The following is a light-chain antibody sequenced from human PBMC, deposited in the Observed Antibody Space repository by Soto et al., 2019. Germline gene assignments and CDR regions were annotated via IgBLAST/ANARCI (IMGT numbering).Light chain of an antibody. V-gene: IGKV3-15*01. CDR1: QSVSTN. CDR3: QQYNNWPPWT. CDR2: DAS. Sequence: EIGMTQSAATLSVSPGERATLSCRASQSVSTNLAWYQQKPGQAPRLLIYDASTRATGVPARFSGTGSGTGFTLTISTLQSEDFAVYYCQQYNNWPPWTFGQGTKVEIK. J-gene: IGKJ1*01.